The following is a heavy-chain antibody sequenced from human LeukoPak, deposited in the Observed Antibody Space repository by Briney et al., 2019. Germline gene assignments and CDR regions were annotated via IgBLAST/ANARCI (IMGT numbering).Heavy chain of an antibody. D-gene: IGHD3-10*01. V-gene: IGHV3-48*01. CDR3: ARAVGHGSGSPRMDV. CDR1: GFTFSTHS. CDR2: IISSSNTI. Sequence: GGSLRLSCAVSGFTFSTHSMNWVRQAPGKGLEWVSYIISSSNTIYYADSVKGRFTISRDNAKNSLYLQMNSLRAEDTAVYYCARAVGHGSGSPRMDVWGKGTTVTVSS. J-gene: IGHJ6*04.